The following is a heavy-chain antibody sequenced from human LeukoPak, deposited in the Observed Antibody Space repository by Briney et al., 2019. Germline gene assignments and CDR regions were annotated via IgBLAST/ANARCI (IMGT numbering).Heavy chain of an antibody. Sequence: PGGSLRLSCGASGFTFSNYAMSWVRQAPGKGLEWVSVVSGTGATTFYADSVKGRFTISRDNAKNTLFLQMSSLRAEDTAIYYCAKGPGVVIITTSIDYWGQGTLVTVSS. V-gene: IGHV3-23*01. D-gene: IGHD3-22*01. CDR3: AKGPGVVIITTSIDY. J-gene: IGHJ4*02. CDR2: VSGTGATT. CDR1: GFTFSNYA.